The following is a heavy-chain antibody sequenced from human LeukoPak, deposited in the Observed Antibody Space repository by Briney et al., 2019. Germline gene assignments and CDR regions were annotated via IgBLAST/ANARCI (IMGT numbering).Heavy chain of an antibody. V-gene: IGHV5-51*01. J-gene: IGHJ3*02. D-gene: IGHD5-24*01. CDR2: IYPGDSDT. CDR3: ARSGVEMATIGSFDI. CDR1: GYSFTSYW. Sequence: GESLKISCKGSGYSFTSYWIGWVRQMPGKGLEWMGIIYPGDSDTRYSPSFQGQVTISADKSISTAYLQWSSLKASDTAMYYCARSGVEMATIGSFDIWGQGTMVTVSS.